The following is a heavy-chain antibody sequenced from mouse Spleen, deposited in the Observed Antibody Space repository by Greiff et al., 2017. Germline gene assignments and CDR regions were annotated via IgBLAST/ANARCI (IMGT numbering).Heavy chain of an antibody. Sequence: VKLVESGAELAKPGASVKLSCKASGYTFTSYWMHWVKQRPGQGLEWIGYINPSSGYTKYNQKFKDKATLTADKSSGTAYMQLSSLTYEDSAVYYCARGLGRYYFDYWGQGTTLTVSS. CDR2: INPSSGYT. CDR3: ARGLGRYYFDY. D-gene: IGHD4-1*01. CDR1: GYTFTSYW. V-gene: IGHV1-7*01. J-gene: IGHJ2*01.